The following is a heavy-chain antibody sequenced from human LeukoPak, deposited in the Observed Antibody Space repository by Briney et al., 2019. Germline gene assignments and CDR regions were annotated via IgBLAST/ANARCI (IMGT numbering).Heavy chain of an antibody. V-gene: IGHV3-9*01. J-gene: IGHJ4*02. CDR1: GFIFNNYA. D-gene: IGHD6-19*01. Sequence: GGSLRLSCAGSGFIFNNYAMHWVRRPPGKGLEWVSGISWNSGSIDYADSVKGRFTISRDDAENSLYLQMNSLRVEDTAFYYCAKDNRRHYTSGPNPDSLHWGQGALVTVSS. CDR2: ISWNSGSI. CDR3: AKDNRRHYTSGPNPDSLH.